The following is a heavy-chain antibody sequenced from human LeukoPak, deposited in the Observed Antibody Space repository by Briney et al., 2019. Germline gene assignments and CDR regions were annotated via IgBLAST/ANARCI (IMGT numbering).Heavy chain of an antibody. Sequence: GGSLRLSCAASGFTFSSYWMHWVRRAPGKGLVCVSRINTDGSSTSYADSVKGRFTISRDNAKNTLYLQMNSPRAEDTAVYYCARESLLIAAPFDYWGQGTLVTVSS. CDR2: INTDGSST. CDR3: ARESLLIAAPFDY. V-gene: IGHV3-74*01. CDR1: GFTFSSYW. D-gene: IGHD6-6*01. J-gene: IGHJ4*02.